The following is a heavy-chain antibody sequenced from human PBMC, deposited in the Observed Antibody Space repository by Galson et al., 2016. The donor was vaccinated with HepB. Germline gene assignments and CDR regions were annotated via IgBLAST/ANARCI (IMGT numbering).Heavy chain of an antibody. D-gene: IGHD6-13*01. J-gene: IGHJ4*02. CDR2: VSGTGGTT. Sequence: SLRLSCAASGFTFNNYAMTWVRQAPGKGLEWVSVVSGTGGTTYYADSVKGRFTISRDNSKNTLYLQMNSLRAEDTAVYYCAKDGTGLSSSGTYLDFWGQGILVTVSS. V-gene: IGHV3-23*01. CDR1: GFTFNNYA. CDR3: AKDGTGLSSSGTYLDF.